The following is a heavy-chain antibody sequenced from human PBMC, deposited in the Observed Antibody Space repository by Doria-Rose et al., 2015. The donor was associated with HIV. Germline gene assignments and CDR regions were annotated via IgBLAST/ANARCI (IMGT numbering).Heavy chain of an antibody. J-gene: IGHJ4*02. CDR1: GVSLSSPGMG. D-gene: IGHD6-13*01. CDR2: IFSDDDR. Sequence: ESGPVLVKPTETLTLTCTVSGVSLSSPGMGVSWIRQPPGKALEWLANIFSDDDRSYKTSLKSRLTISSATAKSQVVLTMTDMDPVGTATYYCARIKSSRWYHKYYFDFWGQGTLVIVSA. CDR3: ARIKSSRWYHKYYFDF. V-gene: IGHV2-26*01.